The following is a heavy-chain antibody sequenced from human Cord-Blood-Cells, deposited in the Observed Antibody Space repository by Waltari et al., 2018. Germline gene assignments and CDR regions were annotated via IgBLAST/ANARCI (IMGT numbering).Heavy chain of an antibody. CDR1: GYPFPSYG. CDR3: ARAYPIYCGGDCYSFDY. CDR2: ISAYNGNT. D-gene: IGHD2-21*01. V-gene: IGHV1-18*01. Sequence: QVQLVQSGAEVKKPGASVKVSCKASGYPFPSYGISWVRQAPGQGLEWMGWISAYNGNTNYAQKLQGRVTMTTDTSTSTAYMELRSLRSDDTAVYYCARAYPIYCGGDCYSFDYWGQGTLGTVSS. J-gene: IGHJ4*02.